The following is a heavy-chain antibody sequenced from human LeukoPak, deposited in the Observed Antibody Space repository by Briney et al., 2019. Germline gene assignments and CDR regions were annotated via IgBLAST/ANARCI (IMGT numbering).Heavy chain of an antibody. CDR1: AFTLGSYA. Sequence: GGSMRLSFAASAFTLGSYAMSWVRKAPGKGRKGVGFIRSKAYGGTTEYAASVKGRFTISRDDSKSIAYLQMNSLKTEDTAVYYCARVRYCGGDCQYFDYWGQGTLVTVSS. CDR2: IRSKAYGGTT. D-gene: IGHD2-21*02. J-gene: IGHJ4*02. V-gene: IGHV3-49*04. CDR3: ARVRYCGGDCQYFDY.